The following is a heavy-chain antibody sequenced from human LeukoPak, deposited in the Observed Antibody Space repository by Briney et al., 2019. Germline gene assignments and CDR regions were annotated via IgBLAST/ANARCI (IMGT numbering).Heavy chain of an antibody. J-gene: IGHJ4*02. Sequence: GASVKVSCKASGYTFTGYYMHWVRQAPGQGLEWMGWINPNSGGTNYAPKFQGRVTMTRDTSISTAYMELSRLRSDDTAVYYCARAHKRAVAGTMGYWGQGTLVTVSS. D-gene: IGHD6-19*01. CDR3: ARAHKRAVAGTMGY. V-gene: IGHV1-2*02. CDR2: INPNSGGT. CDR1: GYTFTGYY.